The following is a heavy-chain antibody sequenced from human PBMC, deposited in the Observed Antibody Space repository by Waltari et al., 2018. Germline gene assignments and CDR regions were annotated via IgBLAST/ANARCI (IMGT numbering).Heavy chain of an antibody. Sequence: QVQLVQSGAEVKKVGSSVNVSCKASGSTFSTHALSWVRQAPGHGLEWMGGIIPIFGTPSYAKVFQGRVTITADESTSTVYMEMSMLRSDDTAIYYCAGCRDSSGYLNCMDVWGQGTTVTVSS. CDR1: GSTFSTHA. CDR3: AGCRDSSGYLNCMDV. V-gene: IGHV1-69*01. J-gene: IGHJ6*02. D-gene: IGHD3-22*01. CDR2: IIPIFGTP.